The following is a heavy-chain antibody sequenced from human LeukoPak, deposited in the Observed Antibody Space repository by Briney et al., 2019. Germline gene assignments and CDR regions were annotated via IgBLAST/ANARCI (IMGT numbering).Heavy chain of an antibody. CDR3: ARARTYCSSTSCYFLDY. V-gene: IGHV1-69*13. D-gene: IGHD2-2*01. CDR2: IIPIFGTA. CDR1: GGTFSSYA. Sequence: SVKVSCKASGGTFSSYAISWVRQAPGQGLEWMGGIIPIFGTANYAQKFQGRVTITADESTSTAYMELSSLRSEDTAVYYCARARTYCSSTSCYFLDYWGQGALVTVSS. J-gene: IGHJ4*02.